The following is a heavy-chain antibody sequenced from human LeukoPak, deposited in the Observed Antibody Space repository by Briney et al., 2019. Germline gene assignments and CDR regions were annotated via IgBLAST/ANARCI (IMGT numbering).Heavy chain of an antibody. CDR2: IKQDGSEK. Sequence: GGSLRLSCEASGFTFSTYWMTWVRQAPGKGLEWVANIKQDGSEKSVVDSVEGRFTISRDNAKNSLYLQMNSLRAEDSAVYYCARGVQYYDFLTGYSPAPSYFDHWGQGALVTVSS. V-gene: IGHV3-7*01. J-gene: IGHJ4*02. CDR1: GFTFSTYW. CDR3: ARGVQYYDFLTGYSPAPSYFDH. D-gene: IGHD3-9*01.